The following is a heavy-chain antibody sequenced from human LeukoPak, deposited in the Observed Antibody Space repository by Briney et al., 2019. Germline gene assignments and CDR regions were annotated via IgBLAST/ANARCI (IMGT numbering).Heavy chain of an antibody. CDR3: ARGSRVYYGSGRSPYYYGMDV. CDR1: GGSIGSSTYY. V-gene: IGHV4-31*03. D-gene: IGHD3-10*01. J-gene: IGHJ6*02. CDR2: IYYSGST. Sequence: SETLSLTCTVSGGSIGSSTYYWSWIRQHPGKGLEWIGYIYYSGSTYYNPSLKSRVTISVDTSKNQFSLKLSSVTAADTAVYYCARGSRVYYGSGRSPYYYGMDVWGQGTTVTVSS.